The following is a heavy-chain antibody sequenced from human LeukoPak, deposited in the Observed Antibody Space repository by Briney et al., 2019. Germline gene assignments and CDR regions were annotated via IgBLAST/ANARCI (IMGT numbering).Heavy chain of an antibody. J-gene: IGHJ3*02. CDR3: ARGKTYYDISKDAFDI. CDR2: IYYSKNT. Sequence: SETLSLTCTVSGGSISSSSAYWGWIRQPPGKGLEWIGSIYYSKNTYYNPSLKSRVTISVDTSKNQFSLKLSSVTAADTAVYYCARGKTYYDISKDAFDIWGQGTMVTVSS. CDR1: GGSISSSSAY. V-gene: IGHV4-39*07. D-gene: IGHD3-22*01.